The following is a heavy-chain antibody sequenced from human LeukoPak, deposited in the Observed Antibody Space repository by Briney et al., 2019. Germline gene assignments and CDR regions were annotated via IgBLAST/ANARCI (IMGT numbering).Heavy chain of an antibody. CDR1: GYTFTRYY. V-gene: IGHV1-2*06. D-gene: IGHD2-15*01. CDR3: ARGQDGAFDI. CDR2: INPNSGGT. J-gene: IGHJ3*02. Sequence: ASVKVSCKASGYTFTRYYMNWGGQAPGQGGEWMGRINPNSGGTNYAQKFQGRGTITRDTSISTAYMELSRLRSDHTAVYYCARGQDGAFDIWGQGTMVTVSS.